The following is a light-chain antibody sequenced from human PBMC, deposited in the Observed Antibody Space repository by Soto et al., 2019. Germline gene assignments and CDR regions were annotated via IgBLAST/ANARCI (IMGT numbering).Light chain of an antibody. CDR3: QQYGSSPTWT. CDR2: GAS. CDR1: QSVSSSY. Sequence: EIVLTQSPGTLSLSPGERATLSCRARQSVSSSYLAWYQQKPGQAPRLLIYGASSRATGIPDRFSGSGSGTDFTLTISRLEPEDFAVYYCQQYGSSPTWTVGQGNKVDIK. V-gene: IGKV3-20*01. J-gene: IGKJ1*01.